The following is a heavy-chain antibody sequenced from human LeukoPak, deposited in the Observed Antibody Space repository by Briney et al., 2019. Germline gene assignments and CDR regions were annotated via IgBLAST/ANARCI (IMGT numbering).Heavy chain of an antibody. CDR3: ARAHLSSASTDYMTV. CDR1: GFTFSDYY. V-gene: IGHV3-30*03. Sequence: PGGSLRLSCAASGFTFSDYYMSWIRQAPGKGLEWVAIISYDGTNKYYADSVKGRFTISRDSSKNTLYLQMNSLRPEDTSVYYCARAHLSSASTDYMTVWGKGTTVTVSS. CDR2: ISYDGTNK. D-gene: IGHD6-6*01. J-gene: IGHJ6*03.